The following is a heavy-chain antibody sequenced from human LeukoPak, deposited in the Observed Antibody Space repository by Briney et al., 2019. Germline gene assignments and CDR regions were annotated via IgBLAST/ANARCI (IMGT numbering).Heavy chain of an antibody. CDR2: VKSDGSNP. Sequence: PGGSLRLSCAASRFSFSNYWMHWVRQAPGKGLVWVSRVKSDGSNPSYADSVKGRFTISRDNAENMLYLQMNTPGAEDTAVYYCTMDDDYWGQGTLVTVSS. J-gene: IGHJ4*02. CDR3: TMDDDY. D-gene: IGHD3/OR15-3a*01. CDR1: RFSFSNYW. V-gene: IGHV3-74*01.